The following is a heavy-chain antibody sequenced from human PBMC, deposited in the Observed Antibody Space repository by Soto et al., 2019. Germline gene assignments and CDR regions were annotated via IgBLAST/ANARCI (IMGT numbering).Heavy chain of an antibody. CDR1: GFPFSAYN. D-gene: IGHD3-16*01. Sequence: EVQLVESGGGLVKPGGSLRLSCTGSGFPFSAYNINWVRQAPGKGVEWVSSITVGSSHIYQPNSMKGRFTISRDDAKNSVYLQIDSLRDEDTALYYCSRSPEVGVRGAYWGQGTLVTVSS. J-gene: IGHJ4*02. CDR2: ITVGSSHI. V-gene: IGHV3-21*01. CDR3: SRSPEVGVRGAY.